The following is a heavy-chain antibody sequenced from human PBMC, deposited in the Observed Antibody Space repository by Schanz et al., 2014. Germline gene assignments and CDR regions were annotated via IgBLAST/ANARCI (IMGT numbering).Heavy chain of an antibody. V-gene: IGHV3-23*03. D-gene: IGHD3-10*01. CDR3: AKQHIVRGVIYLNWFDS. Sequence: EVHLLESGGGLVQPGGSLRLSCAASGFSFGTYAMSWVRQAPGKGLEWVSFVHPGGSTYYPDSVKGRFTISRDNSKNTVHLQMNSLRAEDTAVYYCAKQHIVRGVIYLNWFDSWGQGTLVTVSS. J-gene: IGHJ5*01. CDR1: GFSFGTYA. CDR2: FVHPGGST.